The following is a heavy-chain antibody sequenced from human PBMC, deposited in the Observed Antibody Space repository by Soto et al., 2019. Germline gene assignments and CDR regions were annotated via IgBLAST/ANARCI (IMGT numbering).Heavy chain of an antibody. CDR1: SGSISSSNW. D-gene: IGHD6-6*01. CDR3: ARASSSRYYYYYYMDV. Sequence: QVQLQESGPGLVKPSGTLSLTCAVSSGSISSSNWWSWVRQPPGKGLEWIGEIFHSGSTNYNPSLKIRVTISVDKSQNQFSLKLSSVTAADTAIYYCARASSSRYYYYYYMDVWGKGTTVTVSS. J-gene: IGHJ6*03. CDR2: IFHSGST. V-gene: IGHV4-4*02.